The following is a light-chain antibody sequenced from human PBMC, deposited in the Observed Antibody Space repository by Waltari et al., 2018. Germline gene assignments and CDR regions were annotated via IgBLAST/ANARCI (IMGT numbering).Light chain of an antibody. V-gene: IGLV3-1*01. CDR1: KLGDKF. Sequence: SYDLTQPPSVSVSPGQTASITCSGDKLGDKFASWYQHKPGQSPVLVIYQDTKRPSGIPGRSAGANSGNTATLTISGTQATDEADYYCQTWDTTTGVFGTGTQVTVL. CDR2: QDT. J-gene: IGLJ1*01. CDR3: QTWDTTTGV.